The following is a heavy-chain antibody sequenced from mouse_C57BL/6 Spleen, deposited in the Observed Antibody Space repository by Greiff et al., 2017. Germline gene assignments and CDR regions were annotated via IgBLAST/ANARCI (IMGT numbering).Heavy chain of an antibody. CDR3: SVYSNWCIDV. Sequence: QVQLQQSGAELVKPGASVKLSCKASGYTFTNYWMGWAKQRPGHGLEWIGDIYPGGGYTNYNEKFKGKATLTADKSSSTAYMQLSSLTSEDSAFYDCSVYSNWCIDVWDRGTGATVTA. CDR2: IYPGGGYT. CDR1: GYTFTNYW. V-gene: IGHV1-63*01. D-gene: IGHD2-5*01. J-gene: IGHJ1*03.